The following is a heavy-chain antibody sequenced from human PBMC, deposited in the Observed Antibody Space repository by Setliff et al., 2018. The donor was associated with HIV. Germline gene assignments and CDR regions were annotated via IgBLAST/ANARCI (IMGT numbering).Heavy chain of an antibody. CDR1: GGSISSSSYY. CDR2: VYYSGST. J-gene: IGHJ4*02. D-gene: IGHD6-13*01. Sequence: KTSETLSLTCIVSGGSISSSSYYWGWIRQPPGKGLEWIGTVYYSGSTYYNPSLKSRVTISGDTSENQFSLKLSSVTAADTAVYYCARDGYSSSWYVISGSFDYWGQGILVTVSS. V-gene: IGHV4-39*07. CDR3: ARDGYSSSWYVISGSFDY.